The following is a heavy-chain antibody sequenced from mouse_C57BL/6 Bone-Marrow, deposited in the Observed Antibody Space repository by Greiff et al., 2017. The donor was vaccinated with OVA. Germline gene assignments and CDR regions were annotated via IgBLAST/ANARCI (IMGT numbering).Heavy chain of an antibody. V-gene: IGHV1-26*01. D-gene: IGHD1-1*01. J-gene: IGHJ1*03. CDR1: GYTFTDYY. CDR3: ARNDYGSSRGYFDV. Sequence: EVQLQQSGPELVKPGASVKISCKASGYTFTDYYMNWVKQSHGKSLEWIGDINPNNGGTSYNQKFKGKATLTVDKSSSTAYMELRSLTSEDSAVYYCARNDYGSSRGYFDVWGTGTTVTVSS. CDR2: INPNNGGT.